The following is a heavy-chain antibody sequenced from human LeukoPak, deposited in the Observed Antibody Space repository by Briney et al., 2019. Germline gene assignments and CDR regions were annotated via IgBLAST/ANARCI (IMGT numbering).Heavy chain of an antibody. D-gene: IGHD6-6*01. CDR1: GFTVSSNY. CDR2: IYSGGST. CDR3: AKVSSSSPYFDC. V-gene: IGHV3-53*01. Sequence: GGSLRLSCAASGFTVSSNYMSWVRQAPGKGLEWVSVIYSGGSTYYANSVKGRFTISRDNSTNTLYLQMNSLRAEDTAVYYCAKVSSSSPYFDCWGQGTLVTVSP. J-gene: IGHJ4*02.